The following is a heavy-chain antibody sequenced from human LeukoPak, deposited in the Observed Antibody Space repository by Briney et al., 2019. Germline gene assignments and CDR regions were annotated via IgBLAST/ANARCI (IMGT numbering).Heavy chain of an antibody. D-gene: IGHD1-26*01. Sequence: GESLKISCKGSGYSFTNYWIGWVRQMPGKGLEWMGIIYPGDSDTRYSPSFQGQSTISADKSISTAYLQWSSLKASDTAMYYCARRRDLYSGSYYPFDYWGQGTLVTVSS. CDR2: IYPGDSDT. CDR3: ARRRDLYSGSYYPFDY. J-gene: IGHJ4*02. CDR1: GYSFTNYW. V-gene: IGHV5-51*01.